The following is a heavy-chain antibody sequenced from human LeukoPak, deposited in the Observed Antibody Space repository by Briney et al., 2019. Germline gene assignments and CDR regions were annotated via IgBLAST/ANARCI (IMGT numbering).Heavy chain of an antibody. V-gene: IGHV3-23*01. J-gene: IGHJ4*02. CDR2: ISGSGGST. CDR1: GFTFSSYA. D-gene: IGHD4-23*01. CDR3: AKVTPVVASRYCFDY. Sequence: GGSLRPSCAASGFTFSSYAMSWVRQAPGKGLEWVSAISGSGGSTYYADSVKGRFTISRDNSKDTLYLQMNSLRAEDTAVYYCAKVTPVVASRYCFDYWGQGTLVTVSS.